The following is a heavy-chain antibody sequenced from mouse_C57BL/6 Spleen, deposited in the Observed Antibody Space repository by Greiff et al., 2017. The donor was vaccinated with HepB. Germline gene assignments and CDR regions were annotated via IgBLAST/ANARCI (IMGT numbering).Heavy chain of an antibody. CDR2: ISSGGSYT. V-gene: IGHV5-6*01. CDR1: GFTFSSYG. CDR3: ARQYYCYSRRHQGYFDV. Sequence: EVKLMESGGDLVKPGGSLKLSCAASGFTFSSYGMSWVRQTPDKRLEWVATISSGGSYTYYPDRVKGRFTISRDNAKNTLYLQMSSLKSEDTAMYYCARQYYCYSRRHQGYFDVWGKGTTVTVSS. J-gene: IGHJ1*03. D-gene: IGHD1-1*01.